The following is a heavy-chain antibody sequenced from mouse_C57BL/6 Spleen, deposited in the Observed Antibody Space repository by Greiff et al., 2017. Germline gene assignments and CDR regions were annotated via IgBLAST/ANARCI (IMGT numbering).Heavy chain of an antibody. CDR2: INPGSGGT. V-gene: IGHV1-54*01. J-gene: IGHJ3*01. Sequence: QVHVKQSGAELVRPGTSVKVSCKASGYAFTNYLIEWVKQRPGQGLEWIGVINPGSGGTNYNEKFKGKATLTADKSSSTAYMQLSSLTSEDSAVYFCARGTYYSNYEGFAYWGQGTLVTVSA. CDR1: GYAFTNYL. CDR3: ARGTYYSNYEGFAY. D-gene: IGHD2-5*01.